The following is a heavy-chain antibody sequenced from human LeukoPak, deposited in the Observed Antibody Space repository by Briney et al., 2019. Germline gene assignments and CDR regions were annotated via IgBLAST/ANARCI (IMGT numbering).Heavy chain of an antibody. CDR1: GFTFSSYS. V-gene: IGHV3-21*01. J-gene: IGHJ6*03. CDR2: ISSSSSFI. D-gene: IGHD3-10*01. Sequence: GGSLRLSCAASGFTFSSYSMNWVRQAPGKGLEWVSSISSSSSFIYYADSVKGRFTISRDNAKNSLYLQMNSLRAEDTAVYYCARDTLWFGELFTRNYYYYMDVWSKGTTVTISS. CDR3: ARDTLWFGELFTRNYYYYMDV.